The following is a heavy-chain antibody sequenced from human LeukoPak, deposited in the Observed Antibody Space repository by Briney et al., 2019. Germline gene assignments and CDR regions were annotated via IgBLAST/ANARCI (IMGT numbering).Heavy chain of an antibody. D-gene: IGHD3-10*01. CDR2: INWNGGST. Sequence: GGSLRLSCAASGFTFDDYGMSWVRQAPGKGLEWVSGINWNGGSTGYADSVKGRFTISRDNAKNSLYLQTNSLRAEDTALYYCARDHGDYYYYMDVWGKGTTVTVSS. CDR3: ARDHGDYYYYMDV. V-gene: IGHV3-20*04. CDR1: GFTFDDYG. J-gene: IGHJ6*03.